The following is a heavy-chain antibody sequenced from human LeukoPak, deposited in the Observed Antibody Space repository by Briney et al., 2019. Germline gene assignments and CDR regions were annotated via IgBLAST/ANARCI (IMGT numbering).Heavy chain of an antibody. V-gene: IGHV1-2*02. CDR3: ARDAGDCAGGCYLFDS. Sequence: GASVKVSRKASGYTFTDFYLHWVQQAPGQELKWMGWINPKNGATHYVQRFQGRVTMARDTSIRTSYLEINRLKSDDTAVYYCARDAGDCAGGCYLFDSWGQGTLVTVSS. CDR1: GYTFTDFY. CDR2: INPKNGAT. J-gene: IGHJ4*02. D-gene: IGHD2-21*02.